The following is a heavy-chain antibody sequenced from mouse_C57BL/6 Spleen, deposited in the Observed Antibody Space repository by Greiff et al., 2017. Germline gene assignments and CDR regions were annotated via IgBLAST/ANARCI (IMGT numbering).Heavy chain of an antibody. J-gene: IGHJ2*01. V-gene: IGHV14-3*01. Sequence: VQLQQSVAELVRPGASVKLSCTASGFNIKNTYMHWVKQRPEQGLEWIGRIDPANGNTKYAPKFQGKATITADTSSNTAYLQLSSLTSEDTAICYWARSGYYGSSPFDYWGQGTTLTVSS. CDR2: IDPANGNT. D-gene: IGHD1-1*01. CDR1: GFNIKNTY. CDR3: ARSGYYGSSPFDY.